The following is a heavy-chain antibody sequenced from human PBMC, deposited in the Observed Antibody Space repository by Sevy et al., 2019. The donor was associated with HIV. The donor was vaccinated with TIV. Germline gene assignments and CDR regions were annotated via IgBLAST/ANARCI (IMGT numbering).Heavy chain of an antibody. V-gene: IGHV4-59*08. CDR3: ARQAGIVARYGMDV. CDR2: IYYSGST. CDR1: GGSISSYY. Sequence: SETLSLTCTVSGGSISSYYWSWIRQPPGKGLEWIGNIYYSGSTNYNPSLKSRVTISVDTPKNQFSLNLKSVTAADTAVYYCARQAGIVARYGMDVWGQGTTVTVSS. J-gene: IGHJ6*02. D-gene: IGHD6-13*01.